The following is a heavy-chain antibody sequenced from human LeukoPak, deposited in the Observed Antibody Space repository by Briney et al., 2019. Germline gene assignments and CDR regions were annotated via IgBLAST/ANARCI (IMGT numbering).Heavy chain of an antibody. Sequence: GGSLRLSCAASGFTFTNYWMHWVRQAPGKGLVWVSRISSDGSSTSYADSVKGRFTISRDNSKNTLYLQMNSLRAEDTAVYYCAREIHDYRYYYMDVWGKGTTVTVSS. CDR3: AREIHDYRYYYMDV. V-gene: IGHV3-74*01. CDR2: ISSDGSST. CDR1: GFTFTNYW. J-gene: IGHJ6*03. D-gene: IGHD4-11*01.